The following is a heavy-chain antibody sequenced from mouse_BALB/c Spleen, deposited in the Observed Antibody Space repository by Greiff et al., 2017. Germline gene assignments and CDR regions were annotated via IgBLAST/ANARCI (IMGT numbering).Heavy chain of an antibody. CDR2: ISYSGST. Sequence: EVKLQESGPGLVKPSQSLSLTCTVTGYSITSDYAWNWIRQFPGNKLEWMGYISYSGSTSYNPSLKSRISITRDTSKNQFFLQLNSVTTEDTATYYCARWGYSYWYFDVWGAGTTVTVSS. CDR3: ARWGYSYWYFDV. CDR1: GYSITSDYA. D-gene: IGHD2-2*01. J-gene: IGHJ1*01. V-gene: IGHV3-2*02.